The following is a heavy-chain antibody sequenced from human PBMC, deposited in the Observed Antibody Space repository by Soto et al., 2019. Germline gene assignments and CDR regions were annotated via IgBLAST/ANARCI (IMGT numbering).Heavy chain of an antibody. J-gene: IGHJ6*02. CDR2: IIPIFGTA. Sequence: SVKVSCKASGGTFSSYAISWVRQAPGQGLEWMGGIIPIFGTANYAQKFQGRVTITADKSTSTAYMELSSLRSEETAVYYCAKDKSNTARYYYGMDIWGQGTTVTVSS. D-gene: IGHD5-18*01. CDR1: GGTFSSYA. V-gene: IGHV1-69*06. CDR3: AKDKSNTARYYYGMDI.